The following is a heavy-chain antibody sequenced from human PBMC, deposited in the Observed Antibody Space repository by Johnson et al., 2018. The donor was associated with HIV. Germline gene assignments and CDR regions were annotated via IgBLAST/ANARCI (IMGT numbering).Heavy chain of an antibody. CDR1: GFSVSSYY. V-gene: IGHV3-66*01. J-gene: IGHJ3*02. D-gene: IGHD3-9*01. Sequence: VRLVESGGGLVQPGGSLRLSCAASGFSVSSYYMSWVRQAPGKGLEWVSVLFSGGTTYYADSVRGRFTISRDNSKNTLYLQMNSLRVEDTAVYYCVRSNGRLAAFDIWGQGTMVTVSS. CDR2: LFSGGTT. CDR3: VRSNGRLAAFDI.